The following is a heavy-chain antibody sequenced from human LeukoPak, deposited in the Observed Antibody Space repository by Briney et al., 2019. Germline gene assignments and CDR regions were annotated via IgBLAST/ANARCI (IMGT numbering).Heavy chain of an antibody. CDR3: ARGYCSGGSCYQTADFDY. V-gene: IGHV4-59*01. D-gene: IGHD2-15*01. Sequence: SESLSLTCTVSGGSISSYYWSWIRQPPGKGLEWIGYIYYSGSTNYNPSLKSRVTISVDTSKNQFSLKLSSVTAADTAVYYCARGYCSGGSCYQTADFDYWGQXXLVTVSS. CDR2: IYYSGST. J-gene: IGHJ4*02. CDR1: GGSISSYY.